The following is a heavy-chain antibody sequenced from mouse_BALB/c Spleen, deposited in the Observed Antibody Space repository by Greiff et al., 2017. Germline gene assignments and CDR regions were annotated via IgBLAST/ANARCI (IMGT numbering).Heavy chain of an antibody. D-gene: IGHD2-10*01. CDR2: FYPGSGSI. CDR1: GYTFTEYI. Sequence: QVQLKQSGAELVKPGASVKLSCKASGYTFTEYIIHWVKQRSGQGLEWIGWFYPGSGSIKYNEKFKDKATLTADKSSSTVYMELSRLTYEDSAVYFCERHAAYYGNYEGAMDYWGQGTSVTVSS. V-gene: IGHV1-62-2*01. J-gene: IGHJ4*01. CDR3: ERHAAYYGNYEGAMDY.